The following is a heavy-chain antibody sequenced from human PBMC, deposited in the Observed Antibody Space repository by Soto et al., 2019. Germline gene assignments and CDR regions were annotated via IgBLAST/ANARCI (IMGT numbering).Heavy chain of an antibody. CDR3: ARDQYDFRSGSYYYAMEV. CDR1: GGSISSYY. Sequence: PSETLSLTCTVSGGSISSYYWSWIRQPPGKGLEWIGYIYYSGSTNYNPSLKSRVTISVDTSKNQFSLKLSSVTAADTAVYYCARDQYDFRSGSYYYAMEVWGQGTKVTVSS. V-gene: IGHV4-59*01. D-gene: IGHD3-3*01. CDR2: IYYSGST. J-gene: IGHJ6*02.